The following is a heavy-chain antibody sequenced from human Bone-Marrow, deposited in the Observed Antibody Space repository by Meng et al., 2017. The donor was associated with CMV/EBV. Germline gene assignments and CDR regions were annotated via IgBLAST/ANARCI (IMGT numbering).Heavy chain of an antibody. CDR1: RATISSFY. CDR3: ARGRVGGLDCRGGSCYSPP. D-gene: IGHD2-15*01. J-gene: IGHJ5*02. CDR2: INHSGST. Sequence: GSLRLSCTVSRATISSFYWTWIRQPPGKGLEWIGEINHSGSTNYNPSLKSRVTISVDTSKNQFSLKLTSVTAADTAVYYCARGRVGGLDCRGGSCYSPPWGQGTLVTVSS. V-gene: IGHV4-34*01.